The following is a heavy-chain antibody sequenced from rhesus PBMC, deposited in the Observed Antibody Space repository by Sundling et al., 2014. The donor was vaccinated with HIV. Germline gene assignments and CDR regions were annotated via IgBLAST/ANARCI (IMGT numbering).Heavy chain of an antibody. D-gene: IGHD3-9*01. CDR2: INGYSGTT. CDR1: GASISSYW. V-gene: IGHV4-80*01. J-gene: IGHJ4*01. CDR3: ATLDEDVYGYYVF. Sequence: QVQLQESGPGLVKPSETLSLTCTVSGASISSYWWNWIRQPPGKGLEWIGEINGYSGTTYYNPSLESRVTISRDTSKNQFSLKMSSVTAADTAVYYCATLDEDVYGYYVFWGQGVLVTVSS.